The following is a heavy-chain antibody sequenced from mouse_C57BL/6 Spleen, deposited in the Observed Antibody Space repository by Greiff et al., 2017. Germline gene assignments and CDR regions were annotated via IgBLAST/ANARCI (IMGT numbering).Heavy chain of an antibody. V-gene: IGHV1-80*01. J-gene: IGHJ4*01. CDR2: IYPGDGDT. D-gene: IGHD3-1*01. Sequence: VQLQQSGAELVKPGASVKISCKASGYAFSSYWMNWVKQRPGKGLEWIGQIYPGDGDTNYNGKFKGKATLTADKSSSTAYMQLSSLTSEDSAVYFFARSGEYYAMDYWGQGTSVTVSS. CDR1: GYAFSSYW. CDR3: ARSGEYYAMDY.